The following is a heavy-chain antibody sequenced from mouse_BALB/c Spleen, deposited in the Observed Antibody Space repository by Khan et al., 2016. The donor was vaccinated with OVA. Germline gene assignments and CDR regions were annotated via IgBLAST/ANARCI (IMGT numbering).Heavy chain of an antibody. CDR2: ISYSGVT. V-gene: IGHV3-2*02. J-gene: IGHJ2*01. CDR3: ASGNYYGYYLDY. Sequence: VQLQESGPGLVKPSQSLSLTCTVTGYSITSGYAWNWIRQFPGNKLEWMGYISYSGVTSYTPSLQSRISITRDTSKNQFFLQLNSVTTEDTATYDCASGNYYGYYLDYWGQGTTLTVSS. D-gene: IGHD1-1*01. CDR1: GYSITSGYA.